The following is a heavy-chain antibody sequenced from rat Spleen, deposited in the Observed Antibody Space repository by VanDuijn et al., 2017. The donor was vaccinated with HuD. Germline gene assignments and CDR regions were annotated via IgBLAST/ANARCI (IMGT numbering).Heavy chain of an antibody. J-gene: IGHJ2*01. V-gene: IGHV5-29*01. Sequence: EVQLVESGVGLVQPGRSLKLSCAASGLTFSDYGMAWVRPAPTKGLEWVATLSYGDSSGHSSTYYRDSVKGRFTISRDNAKSTLSLQMDSLRSEDTATYYCARRHYGYTDYFDYWGQGVMVTVSS. CDR2: LSYGDSSGHSST. CDR3: ARRHYGYTDYFDY. CDR1: GLTFSDYG. D-gene: IGHD1-9*01.